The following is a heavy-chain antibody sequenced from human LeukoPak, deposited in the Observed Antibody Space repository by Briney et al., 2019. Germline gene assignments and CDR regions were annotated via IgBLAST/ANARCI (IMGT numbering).Heavy chain of an antibody. V-gene: IGHV1-18*01. J-gene: IGHJ5*02. Sequence: GASVEVSCKASGYTFSSYGISWVRQAPGQGVEWMGWISAYNGNTNYAQKLQGRVTMTTDTSTSTAYMELRSLRSDDTAVYYCARVLTMVRGAFNWFDPWGQGTLVTVSS. CDR3: ARVLTMVRGAFNWFDP. CDR2: ISAYNGNT. CDR1: GYTFSSYG. D-gene: IGHD3-10*01.